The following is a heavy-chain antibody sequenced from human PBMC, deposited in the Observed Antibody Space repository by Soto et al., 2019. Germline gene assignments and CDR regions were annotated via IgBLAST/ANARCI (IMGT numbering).Heavy chain of an antibody. D-gene: IGHD3-3*01. V-gene: IGHV1-69*13. CDR1: GGTFSSYA. J-gene: IGHJ6*02. CDR2: IIPIFGTA. Sequence: SVKISCKASGGTFSSYAISWVRQAPGQGLEWMGGIIPIFGTANYAQKFQGRVTITADESTSTAYMELSSLRSEDTAVYYCASLRITIFGVVSNYYYGMDVWGQGTTVTVSS. CDR3: ASLRITIFGVVSNYYYGMDV.